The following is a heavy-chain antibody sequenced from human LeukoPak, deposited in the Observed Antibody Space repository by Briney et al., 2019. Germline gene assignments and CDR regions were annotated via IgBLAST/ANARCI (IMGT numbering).Heavy chain of an antibody. D-gene: IGHD5-12*01. Sequence: SETLSLTCTVSGGSISSYYWSWIRQPPGKGLEWIGYIYYSGSTNYNPSLKSRVTISVDTSKNQFSLKLSSVTAADTAVYYCARVNLGYADYFDHWGQGTLVTVSS. J-gene: IGHJ4*02. CDR2: IYYSGST. CDR1: GGSISSYY. V-gene: IGHV4-59*01. CDR3: ARVNLGYADYFDH.